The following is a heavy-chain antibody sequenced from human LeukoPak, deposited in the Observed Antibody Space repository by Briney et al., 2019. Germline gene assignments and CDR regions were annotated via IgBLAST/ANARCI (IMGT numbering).Heavy chain of an antibody. D-gene: IGHD3-22*01. CDR1: GFTFDNYA. CDR2: IYSGGST. V-gene: IGHV3-66*01. Sequence: PGGSLRLSCAASGFTFDNYAMNWVRQAPGKGLEWVSVIYSGGSTYYADSVKGRFTISRDNSKNTLYLQMNSLRAEDTAVYYCARTRHTYYYDSSGYHDYWGQGTLVTVSS. J-gene: IGHJ4*02. CDR3: ARTRHTYYYDSSGYHDY.